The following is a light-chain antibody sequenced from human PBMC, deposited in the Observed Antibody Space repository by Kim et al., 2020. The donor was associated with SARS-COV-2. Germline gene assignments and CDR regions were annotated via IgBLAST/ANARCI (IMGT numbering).Light chain of an antibody. CDR3: SSYTSSSTV. J-gene: IGLJ2*01. CDR2: DVS. V-gene: IGLV2-14*01. Sequence: QPASVSGSPGQSITISCTGTSSDVGGYNYVSWYQQHPGKAPKLMIYDVSKRPSGVSNRFSGSKSGNTASLTISGLQAEDEADYYCSSYTSSSTVFGGGTQLTVL. CDR1: SSDVGGYNY.